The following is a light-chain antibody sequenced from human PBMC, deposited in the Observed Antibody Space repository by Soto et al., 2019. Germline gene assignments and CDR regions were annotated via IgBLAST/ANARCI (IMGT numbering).Light chain of an antibody. V-gene: IGKV1-9*01. CDR2: AAS. Sequence: IQLTQSPSSLSASVGDRVTITCRASQGISSYLACYQQKPGKAPKLLIYAASTLQSGVPSRFSGSGSGTDFTLTIRSLQPEDFATYYCQQLNSYPITFGQGTRLEIK. J-gene: IGKJ5*01. CDR3: QQLNSYPIT. CDR1: QGISSY.